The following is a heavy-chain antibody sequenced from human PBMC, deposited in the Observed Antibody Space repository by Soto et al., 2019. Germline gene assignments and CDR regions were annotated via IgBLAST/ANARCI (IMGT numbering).Heavy chain of an antibody. CDR1: GGSISSSSYY. CDR2: IHYSGST. D-gene: IGHD3-22*01. CDR3: ASGDYDSSGYYYSRLRRFVDY. Sequence: QLQLQESGPGLVKPSETLSLTCTVSGGSISSSSYYWGWIRQPPGKGLERIGGIHYSGSTYYNPSPKSRVPISVDTTKNEFPQKLSSVTAAETAVYYCASGDYDSSGYYYSRLRRFVDYCGQGTLVTVSS. V-gene: IGHV4-39*01. J-gene: IGHJ4*02.